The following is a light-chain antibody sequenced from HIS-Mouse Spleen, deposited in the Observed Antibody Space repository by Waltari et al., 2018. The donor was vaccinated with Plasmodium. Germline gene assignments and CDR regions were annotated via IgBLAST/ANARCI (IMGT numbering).Light chain of an antibody. Sequence: SYELTPPPSVSVSPGQTARIPCSGDALPKKYAYWYQQKSRQAPVLVIYEDSKRPSGIPERFSGSSSGTMATLTISGAQVEDEADYYCYSTDSSGNHRVFGGGTKLTVL. CDR1: ALPKKY. J-gene: IGLJ3*02. CDR2: EDS. V-gene: IGLV3-10*01. CDR3: YSTDSSGNHRV.